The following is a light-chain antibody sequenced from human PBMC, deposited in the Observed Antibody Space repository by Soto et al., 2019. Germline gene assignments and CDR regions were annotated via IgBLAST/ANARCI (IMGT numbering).Light chain of an antibody. V-gene: IGLV1-51*01. CDR3: ATWDSSLIAGV. CDR1: SSNIGNNY. J-gene: IGLJ2*01. Sequence: QAVLTQPPSVSAAPGQRVTISCSGSSSNIGNNYVSWYQHLPGTAPKLLIYDNTKRPSGIPDRFSGTKFGTSATLDITGLQTGNEAHYYCATWDSSLIAGVFGGGTKLTVL. CDR2: DNT.